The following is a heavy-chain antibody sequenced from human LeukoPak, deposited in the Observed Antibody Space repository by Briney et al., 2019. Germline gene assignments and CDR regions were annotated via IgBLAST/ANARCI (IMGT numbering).Heavy chain of an antibody. D-gene: IGHD6-13*01. CDR2: IYYSGST. CDR1: GGSISSYY. Sequence: KPSETLSLTCTVSGGSISSYYWTWIRQPPGKGLEWIGYIYYSGSTYYSPSLKSRLTISVDTSKNQLSLKVNSVTAADTAVYYCARVAAAAFDIWGQGTMVTVSP. V-gene: IGHV4-59*01. CDR3: ARVAAAAFDI. J-gene: IGHJ3*02.